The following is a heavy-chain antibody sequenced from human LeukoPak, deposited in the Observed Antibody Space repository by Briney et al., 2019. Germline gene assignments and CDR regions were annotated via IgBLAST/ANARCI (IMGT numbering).Heavy chain of an antibody. V-gene: IGHV1-2*02. CDR2: INPNSGGT. D-gene: IGHD3-22*01. CDR3: ARGYYYDSSGYYY. CDR1: GYTFTGYY. J-gene: IGHJ4*02. Sequence: ASVKVSCKASGYTFTGYYMHWVRQAPGQGLEWMGWINPNSGGTNYAQKFQGRVTMTRDTSISTAYMELSRLRSDDTAVYYCARGYYYDSSGYYYWGQGTLVTVSS.